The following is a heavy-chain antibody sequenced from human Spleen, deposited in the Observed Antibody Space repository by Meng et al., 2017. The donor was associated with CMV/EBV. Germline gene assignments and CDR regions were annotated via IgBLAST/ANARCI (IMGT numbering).Heavy chain of an antibody. J-gene: IGHJ3*02. V-gene: IGHV4-59*12. Sequence: SETLSLTCSVSGASINNYYWTWIRQPPGEGLEWIGCIYYSGYTNYNPSLKSRVTISVDSSKRQFSLRLSSVTPEDTAVYYCARDFYPDNAFDIWGQGTMVTVSS. CDR2: IYYSGYT. CDR1: GASINNYY. CDR3: ARDFYPDNAFDI.